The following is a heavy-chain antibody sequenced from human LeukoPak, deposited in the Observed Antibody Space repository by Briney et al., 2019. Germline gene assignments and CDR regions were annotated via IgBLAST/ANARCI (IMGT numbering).Heavy chain of an antibody. Sequence: SKTLSLTCTVSGGSISSGSYYWSWIRQPAGKGLEWIGRIYTSGSTNYNPSLKSRVTISVDTSKNQFSLKLSSVTAADTAVYYCARVGYDFWSGLEYGMDVWGQGTTVTVSS. V-gene: IGHV4-61*02. D-gene: IGHD3-3*01. J-gene: IGHJ6*02. CDR3: ARVGYDFWSGLEYGMDV. CDR2: IYTSGST. CDR1: GGSISSGSYY.